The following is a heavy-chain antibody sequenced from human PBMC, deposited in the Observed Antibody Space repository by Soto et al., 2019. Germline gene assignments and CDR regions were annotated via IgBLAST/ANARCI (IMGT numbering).Heavy chain of an antibody. CDR3: ARGQRFSDWFDP. CDR1: GGSISSYY. CDR2: IYYSAST. J-gene: IGHJ5*02. D-gene: IGHD3-3*01. V-gene: IGHV4-59*12. Sequence: SDPLSLTSAVSGGSISSYYWSWSRQPPGKGLEWIGYIYYSASTNYNPSLQSRVTMSLDTSKNQFSLRLTSVTAADTAVYYCARGQRFSDWFDPWGQGTLVTVSS.